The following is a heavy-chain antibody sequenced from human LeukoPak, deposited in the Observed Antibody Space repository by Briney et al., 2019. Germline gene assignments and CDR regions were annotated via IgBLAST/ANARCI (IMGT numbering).Heavy chain of an antibody. CDR3: AKARYCTNGVCDLNSH. D-gene: IGHD2-8*01. V-gene: IGHV3-30*02. CDR1: GFTFSSYG. Sequence: GGSLRLSCAASGFTFSSYGMHWVRQAPGKGLEWVAFIRYDGSNKYYADSVKGRFTISRDNSKNTLYLQMNSLRAEDTAVYYCAKARYCTNGVCDLNSHWGQGTLVTVSS. CDR2: IRYDGSNK. J-gene: IGHJ4*02.